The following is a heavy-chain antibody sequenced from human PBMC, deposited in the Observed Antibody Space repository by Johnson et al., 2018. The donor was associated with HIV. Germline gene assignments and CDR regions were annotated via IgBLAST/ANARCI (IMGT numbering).Heavy chain of an antibody. Sequence: QVQLVESGGGLVQPGGSLRLSCGASGFSVSNNYMNWVRQAPGKGLEWVAVISYDGSNKYYADSVKGRFTISSNHSKNTLYLQMNSLRVDDTAVYYCARDPGPGSSSHERSWGGFDLWGQGTMVAVSS. D-gene: IGHD6-6*01. CDR3: ARDPGPGSSSHERSWGGFDL. J-gene: IGHJ3*01. V-gene: IGHV3-30*03. CDR1: GFSVSNNY. CDR2: ISYDGSNK.